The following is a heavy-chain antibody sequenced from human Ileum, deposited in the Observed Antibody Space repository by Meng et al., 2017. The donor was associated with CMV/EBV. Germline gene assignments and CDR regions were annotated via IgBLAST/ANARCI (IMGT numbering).Heavy chain of an antibody. Sequence: GESLKISCAASGFTFSSYEMNWVRQAPGKGLEWVSYISSSGSTIYYADSVKGRFTISRDNAKNSLYLQMNSLRAEDTAVYYCASPPRIESSSWYGIPYWGQGTLVTVAS. D-gene: IGHD6-13*01. J-gene: IGHJ4*02. CDR3: ASPPRIESSSWYGIPY. CDR2: ISSSGSTI. V-gene: IGHV3-48*03. CDR1: GFTFSSYE.